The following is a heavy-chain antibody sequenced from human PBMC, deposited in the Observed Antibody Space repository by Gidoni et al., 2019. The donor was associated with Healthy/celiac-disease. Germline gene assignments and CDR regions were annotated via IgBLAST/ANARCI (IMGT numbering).Heavy chain of an antibody. Sequence: SSYAMHWVRQAPGKGLEWVAVISYDGSNKYYADSVKGRFTISRDNSKNTLYLQMNSLRAEDTAVYYCARDPTTYIVVVPAAGARVYYYGMDVWGQGTTVTVSS. CDR1: SSYA. V-gene: IGHV3-30-3*01. CDR3: ARDPTTYIVVVPAAGARVYYYGMDV. J-gene: IGHJ6*02. D-gene: IGHD2-2*01. CDR2: ISYDGSNK.